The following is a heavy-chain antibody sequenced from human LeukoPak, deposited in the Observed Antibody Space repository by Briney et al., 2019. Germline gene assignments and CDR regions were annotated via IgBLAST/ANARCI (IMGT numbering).Heavy chain of an antibody. CDR2: IYYSRSN. V-gene: IGHV4-59*01. J-gene: IGHJ4*02. D-gene: IGHD4-17*01. Sequence: SETLSLTCTVSGGSISRYYWSWIRQSPGKGREWIGYIYYSRSNNYTPSLKSRVTISVDTSKIQFSMNLSSVDAADTDVYYCARFDYGDYYVDYWGQGTLVTVSS. CDR1: GGSISRYY. CDR3: ARFDYGDYYVDY.